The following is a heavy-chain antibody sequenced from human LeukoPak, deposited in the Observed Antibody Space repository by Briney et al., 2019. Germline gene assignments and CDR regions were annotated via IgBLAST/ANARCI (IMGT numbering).Heavy chain of an antibody. CDR3: ARGITMVRVHYYYGMDV. D-gene: IGHD3-10*01. Sequence: ASVKVSCKASGGTFSSYAISWVRQAPGQGLEWMGGIIPIFGTANYAQKFQGRVTITANESTSTAYMELSILRSEDTAVYYCARGITMVRVHYYYGMDVWGQGTTVTVSS. CDR1: GGTFSSYA. V-gene: IGHV1-69*01. J-gene: IGHJ6*02. CDR2: IIPIFGTA.